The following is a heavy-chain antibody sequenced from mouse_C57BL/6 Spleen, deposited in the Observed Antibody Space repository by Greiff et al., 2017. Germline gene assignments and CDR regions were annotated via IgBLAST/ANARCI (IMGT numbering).Heavy chain of an antibody. J-gene: IGHJ4*01. Sequence: VMLVESGAELVRPGASVKLSCKASGYTFTDYYINWVKQRPGQGLEWIARIYPGSGNTYYNEKFKGKATLTAEKSSSTAYMQLSSLTSEDSAVYFCAREVYYAMDYWGQGTSVTVSS. V-gene: IGHV1-76*01. CDR1: GYTFTDYY. CDR2: IYPGSGNT. CDR3: AREVYYAMDY.